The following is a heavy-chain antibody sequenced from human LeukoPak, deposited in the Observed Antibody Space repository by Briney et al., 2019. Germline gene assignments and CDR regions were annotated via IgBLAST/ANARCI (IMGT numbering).Heavy chain of an antibody. J-gene: IGHJ4*02. D-gene: IGHD5-12*01. CDR1: GGSISSYY. V-gene: IGHV4-59*01. CDR3: ARESYSGWFDY. CDR2: IYDRGST. Sequence: SETLSLTCTVSGGSISSYYWSWIRQPPGKGLEWIGNIYDRGSTKYNPSLKSRVTISVDTSKNQFSLRLSSVTAADTAVYYCARESYSGWFDYWGQGTLVTVSS.